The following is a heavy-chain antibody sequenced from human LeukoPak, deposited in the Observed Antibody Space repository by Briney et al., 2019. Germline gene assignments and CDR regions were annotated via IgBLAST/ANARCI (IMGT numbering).Heavy chain of an antibody. CDR3: ARAQHIVVVTAITPFDY. CDR2: INPSDGST. V-gene: IGHV1-46*01. Sequence: ASVKVSCKASGYAFTSYYLHWVGQAPAQGLQWMAIINPSDGSTTYAQKFQGRVTMTTDMSTSTVYMELSSLRSEDTAVYYCARAQHIVVVTAITPFDYWGQGTLVTVSS. D-gene: IGHD2-21*02. J-gene: IGHJ4*02. CDR1: GYAFTSYY.